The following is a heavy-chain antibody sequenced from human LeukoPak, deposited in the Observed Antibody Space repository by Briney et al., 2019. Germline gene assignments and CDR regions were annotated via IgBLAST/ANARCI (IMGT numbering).Heavy chain of an antibody. J-gene: IGHJ4*02. CDR2: IIPMFGLP. Sequence: ASVKVSCKASGYTFTDYYIHWVRQAPGQGLEWMGGIIPMFGLPNYSEKFQGRVSVTTDGSANTAYMELTSLRFEDTAVYFCARAPSRDGHDNYFDSWGQGTLVTVSS. CDR3: ARAPSRDGHDNYFDS. D-gene: IGHD5-12*01. CDR1: GYTFTDYY. V-gene: IGHV1-69*05.